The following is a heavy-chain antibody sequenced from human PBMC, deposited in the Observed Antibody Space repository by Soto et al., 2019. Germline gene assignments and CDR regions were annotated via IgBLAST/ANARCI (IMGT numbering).Heavy chain of an antibody. CDR1: GFTFSSYG. Sequence: GGSLRLSSSASGFTFSSYGMHWVRQAPGKGLEWVAVISYDGSNKYYADSVKGRFTISRDNSKNTLYLQMNSLRAEDTAVYYCAKDSYYDILTGYPDYRGQGTLVTVSS. CDR2: ISYDGSNK. D-gene: IGHD3-9*01. CDR3: AKDSYYDILTGYPDY. V-gene: IGHV3-30*18. J-gene: IGHJ4*02.